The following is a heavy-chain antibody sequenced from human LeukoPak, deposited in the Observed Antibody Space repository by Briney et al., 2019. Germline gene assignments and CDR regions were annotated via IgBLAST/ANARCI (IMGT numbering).Heavy chain of an antibody. CDR1: GFTFNTYG. D-gene: IGHD4-17*01. CDR2: INSVGGAT. J-gene: IGHJ3*02. Sequence: GGSPRLSCAASGFTFNTYGMNWFRQAPGRGLEWISYINSVGGATFYADSVKGRFTTSRDNANNTLYLQMNSLRAEDAATYYCARSHMYGDYGEDIWGHGTVVAVSS. V-gene: IGHV3-48*04. CDR3: ARSHMYGDYGEDI.